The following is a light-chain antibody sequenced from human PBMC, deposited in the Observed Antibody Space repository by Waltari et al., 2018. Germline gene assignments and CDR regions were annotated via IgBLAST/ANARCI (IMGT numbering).Light chain of an antibody. CDR2: DVS. V-gene: IGLV2-14*01. CDR3: SSNTSSSTLYV. Sequence: HSALTHPASVSGSPGQAITISYTASTSDDGCSDYVSGYLQHPGKAPKLIIYDVSNRPSGVSNRFSGSKSGNTASLTISGLQAEDEADYYCSSNTSSSTLYVFGTGTTVTVL. CDR1: TSDDGCSDY. J-gene: IGLJ1*01.